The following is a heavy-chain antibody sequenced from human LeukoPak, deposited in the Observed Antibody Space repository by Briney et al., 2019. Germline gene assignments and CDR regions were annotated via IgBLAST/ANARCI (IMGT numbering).Heavy chain of an antibody. CDR1: GYTFTSYG. J-gene: IGHJ4*02. D-gene: IGHD5-24*01. CDR2: ISAYNGNT. V-gene: IGHV1-18*01. CDR3: ARVGDGYNKRGSYYFAY. Sequence: ASVKVSCKASGYTFTSYGISWVRQAPGQGLEWMGWISAYNGNTNYAQKLQGRVTMTTDISTSTAYMELRSLRSDDTAVYYCARVGDGYNKRGSYYFAYWGQGTLVTVSS.